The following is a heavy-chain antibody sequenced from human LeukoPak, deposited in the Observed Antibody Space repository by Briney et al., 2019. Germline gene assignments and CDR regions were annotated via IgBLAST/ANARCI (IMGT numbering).Heavy chain of an antibody. CDR2: IYYSGST. CDR3: ASTSYPSAYYYDSSGAFDI. CDR1: GGSISSGGYY. V-gene: IGHV4-61*08. Sequence: SETLSLTCTVSGGSISSGGYYWSWIRQPPGKGLEWIGYIYYSGSTNYNPSLKSRVTISVDTSKNQFSLKLSSVTAADTAVYYCASTSYPSAYYYDSSGAFDIWGQGTMATVSS. J-gene: IGHJ3*02. D-gene: IGHD3-22*01.